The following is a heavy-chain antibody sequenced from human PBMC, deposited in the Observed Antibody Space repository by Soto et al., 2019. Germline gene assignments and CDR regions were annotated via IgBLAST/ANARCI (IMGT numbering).Heavy chain of an antibody. D-gene: IGHD3-10*01. CDR2: INHLETT. CDR1: GASITYGAYS. J-gene: IGHJ4*02. V-gene: IGHV4-30-2*01. CDR3: ARGGGFDSFDY. Sequence: PSYTLSLTCTVPGASITYGAYSWSWIRQTPGKGLEWIGYINHLETTFYNPSFESRLTLSIDRTKNQFSLNLKSMSAADRAVYFCARGGGFDSFDYWGQGILVTVSS.